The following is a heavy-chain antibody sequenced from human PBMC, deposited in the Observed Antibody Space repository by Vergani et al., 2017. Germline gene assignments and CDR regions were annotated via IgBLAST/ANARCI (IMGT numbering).Heavy chain of an antibody. CDR3: ARGFGYDFWSGYWGFDY. J-gene: IGHJ4*02. V-gene: IGHV3-53*01. D-gene: IGHD3-3*01. CDR2: IYSGGST. CDR1: GFTFSSNY. Sequence: EVQLVESGGGLIQPGGSLRLSCAASGFTFSSNYMSWVRQAPGKGLEWVSVIYSGGSTYYADSVTGRLTISRDNSKTTLYLQMNSLRAEDTAVYYCARGFGYDFWSGYWGFDYWGQGTLVTVSS.